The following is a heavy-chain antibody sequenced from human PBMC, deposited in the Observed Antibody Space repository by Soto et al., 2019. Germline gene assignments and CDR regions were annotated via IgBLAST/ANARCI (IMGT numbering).Heavy chain of an antibody. D-gene: IGHD3-16*01. V-gene: IGHV1-69*01. CDR2: IIPVFGTV. CDR3: AKVMAAAGYDS. CDR1: GGTFGNPA. J-gene: IGHJ4*02. Sequence: QVKLVQSGAEVKKPGSSVKVSCKASGGTFGNPAISWVRQDPGQGLEWMGGIIPVFGTVNYAQKFEGRVTITADESTSTVFMEMSRLTSEDTAVYYCAKVMAAAGYDSWGQGTLVTVSS.